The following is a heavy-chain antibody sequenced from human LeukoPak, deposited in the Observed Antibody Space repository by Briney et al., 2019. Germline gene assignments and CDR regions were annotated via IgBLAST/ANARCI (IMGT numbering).Heavy chain of an antibody. V-gene: IGHV3-21*01. CDR1: GFTFSSYS. Sequence: GGSLRLSCAASGFTFSSYSMNWVRQAPGKGLEWVSSITSSGRYIYYADSVKGRFTISRDNAKNSLYLQMNSLRAEDTAVYYCARLDSPLCSSTSCYDYYFDYWGQGTLVTVSS. CDR2: ITSSGRYI. J-gene: IGHJ4*02. CDR3: ARLDSPLCSSTSCYDYYFDY. D-gene: IGHD2-2*01.